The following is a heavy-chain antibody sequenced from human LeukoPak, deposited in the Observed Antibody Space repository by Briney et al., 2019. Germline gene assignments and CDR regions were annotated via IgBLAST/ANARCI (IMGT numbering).Heavy chain of an antibody. CDR1: GGSISSSSYY. CDR2: IYYSGST. V-gene: IGHV4-39*07. Sequence: SETLSLTCTVSGGSISSSSYYWGWIRQPPGKGLEWIGSIYYSGSTYYNPSLKSRVTISVDTSKNQFSLKMSSVTAADTAVYYCARVWFGEWNWFDPWGQGTLVTVSS. J-gene: IGHJ5*02. D-gene: IGHD3-10*01. CDR3: ARVWFGEWNWFDP.